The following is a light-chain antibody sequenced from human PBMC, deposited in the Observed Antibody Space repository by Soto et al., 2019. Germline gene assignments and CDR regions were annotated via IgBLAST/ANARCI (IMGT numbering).Light chain of an antibody. J-gene: IGLJ1*01. CDR2: EVS. Sequence: QSALTQPPSASGSPGQSITISRTGTNSDIGGYNYVSWCQVHPGKAPKLTICEVSKRPSGVPNCFSGSKSGNTASLTISGLQAEDEADYYCSSYTSSSTLVFGTGTKLTVL. CDR1: NSDIGGYNY. CDR3: SSYTSSSTLV. V-gene: IGLV2-14*01.